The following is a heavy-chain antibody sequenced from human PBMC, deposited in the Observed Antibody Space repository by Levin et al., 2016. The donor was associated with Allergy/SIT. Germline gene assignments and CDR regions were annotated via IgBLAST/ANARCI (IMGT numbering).Heavy chain of an antibody. J-gene: IGHJ4*02. CDR2: ISGSGGST. CDR1: GFTFSSYA. Sequence: GESLKISCAASGFTFSSYAMSWVRQAPGKGLEWVSAISGSGGSTYYADSVKGRFTISRDNSKNTLYLQMNSLRAEDTAVYYCAREGAAALHFDYWGQGTLVTVSS. V-gene: IGHV3-23*01. CDR3: AREGAAALHFDY. D-gene: IGHD6-13*01.